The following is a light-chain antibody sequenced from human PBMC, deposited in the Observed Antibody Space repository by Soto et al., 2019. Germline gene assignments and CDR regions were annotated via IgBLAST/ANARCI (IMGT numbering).Light chain of an antibody. CDR3: QQYNNWPPYT. Sequence: EMVMTQSPATLPVSPGERATLSCRASQSVSSNLAWYQQKPGQAPRLLIYGASTRATGIPARFSGSGSGTEFTLTISGLQSEDFAVYYCQQYNNWPPYTFGQGTKLEIK. CDR1: QSVSSN. J-gene: IGKJ2*01. V-gene: IGKV3-15*01. CDR2: GAS.